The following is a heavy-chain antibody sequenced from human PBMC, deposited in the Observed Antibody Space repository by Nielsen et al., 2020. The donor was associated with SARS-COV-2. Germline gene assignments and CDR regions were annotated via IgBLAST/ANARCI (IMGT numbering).Heavy chain of an antibody. CDR3: ANGGYYDSSGYQN. Sequence: GGSLRLSWVGSGFSLSNYWMSWVRQAPGRGREWVANIRRDSGARFYVDSVKGRFTISRDNAKNSLYLQMNSLRAEDTALYYCANGGYYDSSGYQNWGQGTLVTVSS. V-gene: IGHV3-7*03. D-gene: IGHD3-22*01. J-gene: IGHJ4*02. CDR2: IRRDSGAR. CDR1: GFSLSNYW.